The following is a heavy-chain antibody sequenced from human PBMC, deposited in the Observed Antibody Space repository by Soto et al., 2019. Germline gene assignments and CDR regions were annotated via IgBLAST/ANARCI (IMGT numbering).Heavy chain of an antibody. V-gene: IGHV3-30*18. CDR1: GFTFSSYG. Sequence: QVQLVESGGGVVQPGRSLRLSCAASGFTFSSYGMHWVRQAPGKGLEWLAVISYDGSNKYYADSVKGRFTISRDNSKNTLYLQMNSLRAEDTAVYYCAKDRDNSSGWYVYGMDVWGQGTTVTVSS. CDR2: ISYDGSNK. J-gene: IGHJ6*02. D-gene: IGHD6-19*01. CDR3: AKDRDNSSGWYVYGMDV.